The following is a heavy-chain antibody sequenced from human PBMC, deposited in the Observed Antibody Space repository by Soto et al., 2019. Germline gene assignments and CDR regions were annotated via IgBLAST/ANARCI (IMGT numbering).Heavy chain of an antibody. V-gene: IGHV5-10-1*01. CDR1: VYSFTSYW. D-gene: IGHD2-2*02. Sequence: GESLKISCKGSVYSFTSYWISWVRQMPGKGLEWMGRIDPSDSYTNYSPSFQGHVTISADKSISTAYLQWSSLKASDTAMYYCARRTRGYCSSTSCYKNYYYGMDVWGQGTTVTVSS. CDR2: IDPSDSYT. CDR3: ARRTRGYCSSTSCYKNYYYGMDV. J-gene: IGHJ6*02.